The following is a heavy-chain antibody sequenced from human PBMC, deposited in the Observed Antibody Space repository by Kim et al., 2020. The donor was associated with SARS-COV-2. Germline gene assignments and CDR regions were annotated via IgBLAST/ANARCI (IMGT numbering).Heavy chain of an antibody. CDR3: ASYSSSSFFDY. Sequence: GGSLRLSCAASGFTFSDYYMTWIRQAPGKGLEWVSYISSSGTTIYYADSVKGRFTISRDNAKNSLYLQMDSLEAEDTAVYYCASYSSSSFFDYWGQGTLVTVSS. V-gene: IGHV3-11*01. J-gene: IGHJ4*02. CDR2: ISSSGTTI. D-gene: IGHD6-6*01. CDR1: GFTFSDYY.